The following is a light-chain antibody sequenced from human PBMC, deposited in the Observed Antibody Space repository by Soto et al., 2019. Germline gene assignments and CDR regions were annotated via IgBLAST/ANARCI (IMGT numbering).Light chain of an antibody. CDR1: QRIDNY. J-gene: IGKJ2*01. CDR2: GAS. V-gene: IGKV1-39*01. Sequence: DIQMTQSPSSLSASVGDRVSITCRPSQRIDNYLNWYQHKPGKAPKLLIYGASTLQSGVSSRFTGSASGTDFTLTIDNLQAEDFATYYCQQTYTIPFAFGQGTKLEI. CDR3: QQTYTIPFA.